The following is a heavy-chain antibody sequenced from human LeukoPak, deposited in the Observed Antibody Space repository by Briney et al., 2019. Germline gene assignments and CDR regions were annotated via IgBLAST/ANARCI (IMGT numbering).Heavy chain of an antibody. D-gene: IGHD3-22*01. J-gene: IGHJ4*02. CDR2: ISDSGGRI. V-gene: IGHV3-23*01. Sequence: TGGSLRLSCAASGFSFSRFAMSWVRQATGKGLEWVSAISDSGGRINYADSVKGRFTISRDNSKNTLYLQMNSLRAEDTAVYYCAKKTWDSSAWYFFDYWGQGNLVTVSS. CDR3: AKKTWDSSAWYFFDY. CDR1: GFSFSRFA.